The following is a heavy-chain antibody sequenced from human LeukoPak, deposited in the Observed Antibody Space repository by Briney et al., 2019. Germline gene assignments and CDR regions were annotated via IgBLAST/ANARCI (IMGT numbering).Heavy chain of an antibody. D-gene: IGHD3-16*02. Sequence: PSETLSLTCTVSGGSISSYYWSWIRQPPGKGLEWIGYIYYSESTNYNPSLKSRVTISVDTSKNQFSLKLSSVTAADTAVYYCAREEEEDYVWGSYRLLTYWGQGTLVTVSS. CDR3: AREEEEDYVWGSYRLLTY. J-gene: IGHJ4*02. CDR2: IYYSEST. V-gene: IGHV4-59*01. CDR1: GGSISSYY.